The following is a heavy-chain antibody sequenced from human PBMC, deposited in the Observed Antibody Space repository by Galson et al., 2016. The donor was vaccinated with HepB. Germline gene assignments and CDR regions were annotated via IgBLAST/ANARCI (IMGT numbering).Heavy chain of an antibody. CDR3: ASTPEDRAGWYKNYFYYAMDV. CDR1: GYNFHNYH. D-gene: IGHD1-14*01. J-gene: IGHJ6*02. CDR2: ISADNGDT. Sequence: SVKVSCKASGYNFHNYHISWVRQAPGQGLEWMGWISADNGDTKSAQKFQGRVIMTADTYTATAYMALSSLRSEDTAVYYCASTPEDRAGWYKNYFYYAMDVWGQGTTVTVSS. V-gene: IGHV1-18*01.